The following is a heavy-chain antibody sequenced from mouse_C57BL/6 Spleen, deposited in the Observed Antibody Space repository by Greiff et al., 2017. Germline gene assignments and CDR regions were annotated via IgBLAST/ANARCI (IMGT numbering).Heavy chain of an antibody. Sequence: EVQGVESGGGLVQPGGSLSLSCAASGFTFTDYYMSWVRQPPGKALEWLGFIRHKADGYTTEYSASVKGRFTISRDNSQSILYLQMNAMRAEDSATYYCARFAPFDYWGQGTTLTVSS. CDR1: GFTFTDYY. CDR2: IRHKADGYTT. CDR3: ARFAPFDY. J-gene: IGHJ2*01. V-gene: IGHV7-3*01.